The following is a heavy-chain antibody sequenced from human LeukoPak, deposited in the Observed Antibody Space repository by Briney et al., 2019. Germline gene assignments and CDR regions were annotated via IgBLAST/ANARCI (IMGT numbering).Heavy chain of an antibody. CDR1: GFTFGAYD. V-gene: IGHV3-48*01. D-gene: IGHD6-6*01. J-gene: IGHJ4*02. CDR2: ISTSGATI. Sequence: GGSLRLSCVASGFTFGAYDIHWVRQAPGKGLEWVSFISTSGATIYYADSVKGRFTISRDNAKNSLYLQMSSLRAEDTAVYYCAREGPYSSSNDWGQGTLVTVSS. CDR3: AREGPYSSSND.